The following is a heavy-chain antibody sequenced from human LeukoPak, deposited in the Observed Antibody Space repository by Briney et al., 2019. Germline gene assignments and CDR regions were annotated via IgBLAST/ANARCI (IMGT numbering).Heavy chain of an antibody. J-gene: IGHJ4*02. CDR1: GFTFSSYW. V-gene: IGHV3-7*01. D-gene: IGHD3-10*01. Sequence: PGGSLRLSCAASGFTFSSYWMSWVRQAPGKGLEWVANIKQDGSETYYVDSVKGRFTISRDNAKNSLSLQMNSLRAEDTAVYYCARTDYHGAGSYWGQGTLVTVSS. CDR3: ARTDYHGAGSY. CDR2: IKQDGSET.